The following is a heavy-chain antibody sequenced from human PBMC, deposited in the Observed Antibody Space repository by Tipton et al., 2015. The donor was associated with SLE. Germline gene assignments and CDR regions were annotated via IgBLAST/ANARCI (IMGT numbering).Heavy chain of an antibody. Sequence: SLRLSCEASGFTFTNNWMTWVRQAPGKGLEWVAHIKDDGSEEFYVDSVRGRFFISRDNAKNSLYLQMNSLDAEDTAVYYCAREYQGRFYVNGAFDMWGQGTVVTVSS. CDR2: IKDDGSEE. CDR1: GFTFTNNW. J-gene: IGHJ3*02. D-gene: IGHD3-10*01. CDR3: AREYQGRFYVNGAFDM. V-gene: IGHV3-7*01.